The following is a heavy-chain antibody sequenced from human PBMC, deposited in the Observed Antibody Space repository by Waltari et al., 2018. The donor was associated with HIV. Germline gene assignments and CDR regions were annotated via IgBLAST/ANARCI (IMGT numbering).Heavy chain of an antibody. J-gene: IGHJ5*02. CDR2: ISDSGNII. Sequence: QVQLVESGGGLVKPGGSLRLPCAASGFTFGDSYLSWIRQAPGKGLEWVSYISDSGNIIYYADSVRGRFTISRDNAKNSLYLQMNSLRAEDTAVYYCARLPYSYYYDTSGTPPWGQGTLVTVSS. D-gene: IGHD3-22*01. V-gene: IGHV3-11*01. CDR1: GFTFGDSY. CDR3: ARLPYSYYYDTSGTPP.